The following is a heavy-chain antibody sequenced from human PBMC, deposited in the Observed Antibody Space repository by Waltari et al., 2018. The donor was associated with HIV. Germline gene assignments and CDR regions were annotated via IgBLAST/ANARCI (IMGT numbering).Heavy chain of an antibody. CDR2: ISFDGRNE. V-gene: IGHV3-30*18. CDR1: GFPFRNFG. D-gene: IGHD1-26*01. J-gene: IGHJ4*02. CDR3: AKEGWELLQFGYYFDY. Sequence: QVQLVESGGGVVQPGKSLRLSCAASGFPFRNFGIHWVRQAPGKGLDWVAVISFDGRNEYYADSVKGRFTISRDNSKNTVYLQMNSLRADDTAVYYCAKEGWELLQFGYYFDYWGQGTLVTVSS.